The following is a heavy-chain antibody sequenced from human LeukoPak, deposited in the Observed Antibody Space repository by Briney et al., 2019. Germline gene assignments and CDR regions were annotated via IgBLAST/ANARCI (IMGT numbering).Heavy chain of an antibody. V-gene: IGHV1-69*06. CDR3: ARPFLDGYNYDWYFDL. CDR2: IIPIFGTA. Sequence: SVKVSCKASGGTFSSYAISWVRQAPGQGLEWMGGIIPIFGTANYAQKFQGRVTITADKSTSTAYMELSRLRSDDTAVYYCARPFLDGYNYDWYFDLWGRGTLVTVSS. CDR1: GGTFSSYA. D-gene: IGHD5-24*01. J-gene: IGHJ2*01.